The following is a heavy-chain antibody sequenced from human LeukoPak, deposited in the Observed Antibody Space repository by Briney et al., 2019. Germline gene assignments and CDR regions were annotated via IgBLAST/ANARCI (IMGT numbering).Heavy chain of an antibody. CDR1: GFTFSSYA. D-gene: IGHD1-14*01. CDR2: ISSNGGST. Sequence: PGGYLGLSCSASGFTFSSYAMHWVRQAPGKGLEYVSAISSNGGSTYYADSVKGRFTISRDNSKNTLYLQMSSLRAEDTAVYYCVKGHRAQRGFDYWGQGTLVTVSS. CDR3: VKGHRAQRGFDY. J-gene: IGHJ4*02. V-gene: IGHV3-64D*06.